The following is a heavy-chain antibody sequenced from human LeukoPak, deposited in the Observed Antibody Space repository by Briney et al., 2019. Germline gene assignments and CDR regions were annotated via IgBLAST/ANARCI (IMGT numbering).Heavy chain of an antibody. J-gene: IGHJ4*02. CDR1: GFTFSTYA. D-gene: IGHD2-15*01. CDR3: AKAPVGHCSGAFCYHFDS. CDR2: ISGDNPGA. Sequence: GGSLRLSCAASGFTFSTYAMSWVRQTPGKGLEWVAAISGDNPGAYHANSVKGRFTISRDNSKNTLHLQMSGLRAEDTARYYCAKAPVGHCSGAFCYHFDSWGQGTLVTVSS. V-gene: IGHV3-23*01.